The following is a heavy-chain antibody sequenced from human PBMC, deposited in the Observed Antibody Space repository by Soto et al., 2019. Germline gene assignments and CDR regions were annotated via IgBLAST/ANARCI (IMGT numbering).Heavy chain of an antibody. V-gene: IGHV4-30-2*01. CDR2: IYHSGRT. D-gene: IGHD3-3*02. J-gene: IGHJ5*02. CDR1: GGSISSGGYS. CDR3: ASPKIAFYNWFDP. Sequence: PSETLSLTCAVSGGSISSGGYSWSWSRQPPGKGLEWIGYIYHSGRTYYNPSLKSRVTISVDTSKNQFSLKLSSVTAADTAVYYCASPKIAFYNWFDPWGQGTLVTVSS.